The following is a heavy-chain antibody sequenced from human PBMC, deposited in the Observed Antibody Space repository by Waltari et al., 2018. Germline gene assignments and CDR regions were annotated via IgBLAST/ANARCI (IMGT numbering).Heavy chain of an antibody. CDR3: ARGDVIGVRHYSDY. Sequence: EVQLLESGGGLVQPGGSLRRSCVASGFTFSSYGMSWVRQAPGKGLERVSVISGSADSTYYADSVKGRFTISRDNSKNTLYLQMSSLRVEDTAVYYCARGDVIGVRHYSDYWGQGTLVTVSP. D-gene: IGHD6-6*01. CDR2: ISGSADST. V-gene: IGHV3-23*01. CDR1: GFTFSSYG. J-gene: IGHJ4*02.